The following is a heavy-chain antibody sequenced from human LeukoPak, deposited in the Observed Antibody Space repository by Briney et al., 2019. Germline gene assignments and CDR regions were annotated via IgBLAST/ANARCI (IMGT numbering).Heavy chain of an antibody. V-gene: IGHV1-2*02. CDR3: ARGDMGYCSSTSCYVGYYYYGMDV. J-gene: IGHJ6*02. CDR2: INPNSGGT. Sequence: ASVKVSCKASGYTFTGYYMHWVRQAPGQGLEWMGWINPNSGGTNYAQKFQGRFTMTRDTSISTAYMELSRLRSDDTAVYYCARGDMGYCSSTSCYVGYYYYGMDVWGQGTTVTVSS. CDR1: GYTFTGYY. D-gene: IGHD2-2*01.